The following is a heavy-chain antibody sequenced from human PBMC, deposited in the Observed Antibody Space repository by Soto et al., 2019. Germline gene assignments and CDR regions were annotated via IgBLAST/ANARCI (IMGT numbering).Heavy chain of an antibody. J-gene: IGHJ5*02. CDR3: ARAPVLVGATRLDWFDP. V-gene: IGHV1-3*01. CDR2: IDAGNGNT. D-gene: IGHD1-26*01. Sequence: QVQLVQSGAEVKKPGASVKVSCKASGYTFTSYAMHWVRQAPGQRLEWMGWIDAGNGNTKYSQKFQGRVTITRDTSASTAYMELSSLRSEDTAVYYCARAPVLVGATRLDWFDPWGQGTLVTVSS. CDR1: GYTFTSYA.